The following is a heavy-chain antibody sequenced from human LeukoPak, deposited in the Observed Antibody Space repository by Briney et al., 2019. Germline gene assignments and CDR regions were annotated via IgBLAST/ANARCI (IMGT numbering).Heavy chain of an antibody. CDR3: ARGEAPRTYYYGSGSHSYCYYGMDV. D-gene: IGHD3-10*01. V-gene: IGHV1-18*01. CDR1: VYTFTSYG. Sequence: ASVTVSFKSSVYTFTSYGISWVRQAPGQGLEWMGWISAYNCNTNYAQKLQGRVTMTTDTSTSTAYMELRSLRSDDTAVYYCARGEAPRTYYYGSGSHSYCYYGMDVWGQGTTVTVSS. J-gene: IGHJ6*02. CDR2: ISAYNCNT.